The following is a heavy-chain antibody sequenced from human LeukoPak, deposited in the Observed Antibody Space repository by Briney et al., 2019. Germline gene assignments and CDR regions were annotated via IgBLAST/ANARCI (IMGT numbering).Heavy chain of an antibody. CDR1: GFTFSSYS. V-gene: IGHV3-48*04. Sequence: GGSLRLSCAASGFTFSSYSMNWVRQAPGKGLEWVSYISSSSSTIYYADSVKGRFTISRDNAKNTVYLQMNSLRAEDTAVYYCVRGLHGIDYWGQGTLVTVST. CDR3: VRGLHGIDY. D-gene: IGHD5-24*01. J-gene: IGHJ4*02. CDR2: ISSSSSTI.